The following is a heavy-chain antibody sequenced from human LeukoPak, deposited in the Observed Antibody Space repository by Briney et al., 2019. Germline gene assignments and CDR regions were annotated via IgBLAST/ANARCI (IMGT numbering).Heavy chain of an antibody. Sequence: ASVKVSCKASGYTFTSYYMHWVRQAPGQGLEWMGIINPSGGSTSYAQKSQGRVTMTRDTSTSTVYMELSSLRSEDTAVYYCARDSTMIVVATGAYYFDYWGQGTLVTVSS. CDR2: INPSGGST. CDR1: GYTFTSYY. D-gene: IGHD3-22*01. CDR3: ARDSTMIVVATGAYYFDY. V-gene: IGHV1-46*01. J-gene: IGHJ4*02.